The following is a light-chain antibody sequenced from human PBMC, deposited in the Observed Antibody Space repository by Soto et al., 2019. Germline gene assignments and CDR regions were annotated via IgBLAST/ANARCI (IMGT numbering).Light chain of an antibody. Sequence: QSVLTQPPSASGTPGQRVTISCSGSSSNIGSKAVNWYQQLPGTAPKLLFHSNNQRPSGAPDRFSGSQSGTSASLAISGLQSEDEADYYCATWDDSLNGYVFGAGTKLTVL. CDR3: ATWDDSLNGYV. CDR2: SNN. CDR1: SSNIGSKA. V-gene: IGLV1-44*01. J-gene: IGLJ1*01.